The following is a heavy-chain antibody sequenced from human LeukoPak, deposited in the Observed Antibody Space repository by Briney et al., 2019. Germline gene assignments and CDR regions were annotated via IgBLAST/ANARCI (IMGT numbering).Heavy chain of an antibody. D-gene: IGHD3-16*01. CDR2: ISTGGSTM. Sequence: PGGSLRLSCTASGFTFSNYELHWVRQAPGKGLEWVSYISTGGSTMYYADSVKGRFTISRDNAKNSLFLQMNRLRAEDTALYYCAREGDLRRIGMDVWGQGTTVTASS. V-gene: IGHV3-48*03. CDR3: AREGDLRRIGMDV. J-gene: IGHJ6*02. CDR1: GFTFSNYE.